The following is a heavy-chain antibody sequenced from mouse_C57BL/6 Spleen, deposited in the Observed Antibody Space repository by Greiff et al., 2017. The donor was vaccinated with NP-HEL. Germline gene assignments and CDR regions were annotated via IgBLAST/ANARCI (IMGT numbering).Heavy chain of an antibody. V-gene: IGHV1-82*01. D-gene: IGHD1-1*01. J-gene: IGHJ2*01. CDR1: GYAFSSSW. Sequence: QVQLQQSGPELVKPGASVKISCKASGYAFSSSWMNWVKQRPGKGLEWIGRIYPGDGDTNYNGKFKGKATLTADKSSSTAYMQLSSLTSEDSAVYFCAREEFYYYGSSYYFDYWGQGTTLTVSS. CDR2: IYPGDGDT. CDR3: AREEFYYYGSSYYFDY.